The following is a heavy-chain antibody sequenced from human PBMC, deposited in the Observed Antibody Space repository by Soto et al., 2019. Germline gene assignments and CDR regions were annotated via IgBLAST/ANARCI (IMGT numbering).Heavy chain of an antibody. CDR1: GYTFTGYY. J-gene: IGHJ6*02. V-gene: IGHV1-2*04. CDR3: AIDVSYYGTYGMDV. CDR2: INPNSGGT. D-gene: IGHD3-10*01. Sequence: ASVTVSCKASGYTFTGYYMHWVRQAPGQGLEWMGWINPNSGGTNYAQKFQGWVTMTRDTSISTAYMELSRLRSDDTAVYYCAIDVSYYGTYGMDVWAQGTTVTVSS.